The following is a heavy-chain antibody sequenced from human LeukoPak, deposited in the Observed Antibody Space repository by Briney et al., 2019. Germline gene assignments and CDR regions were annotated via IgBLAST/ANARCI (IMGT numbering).Heavy chain of an antibody. D-gene: IGHD2-15*01. V-gene: IGHV4-38-2*01. CDR1: DYSISSGYY. J-gene: IGHJ3*02. CDR2: IYHSGST. Sequence: PSETLSLTCAVSDYSISSGYYWGWIRQPPGKGLEWIGSIYHSGSTYYSPSLKSRVTISVDTSKNQFSLKLSSVTAADTAVYYCAAGYCSGGSCYSVVHDAFDIWGQGTMVTVSS. CDR3: AAGYCSGGSCYSVVHDAFDI.